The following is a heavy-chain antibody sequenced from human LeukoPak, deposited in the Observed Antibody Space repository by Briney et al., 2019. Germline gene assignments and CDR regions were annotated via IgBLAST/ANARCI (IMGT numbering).Heavy chain of an antibody. J-gene: IGHJ5*02. Sequence: SQTLSLTCSVSGGSISRGGYYWSWIRQHPGKGLEWIGYIYYSGSTYYNPSLKSRVTISVGTSKNHFSLKLTSVTAADTAVYYCARLLGWSGPINWFDPWGRGTLVTVSS. D-gene: IGHD3-3*01. V-gene: IGHV4-31*03. CDR1: GGSISRGGYY. CDR2: IYYSGST. CDR3: ARLLGWSGPINWFDP.